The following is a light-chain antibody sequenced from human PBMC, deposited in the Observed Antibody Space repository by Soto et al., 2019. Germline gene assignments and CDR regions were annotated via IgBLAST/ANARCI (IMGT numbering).Light chain of an antibody. CDR2: AAS. CDR1: QSVSTN. Sequence: ETVMTQSPATLSVSPGERATLSCRASQSVSTNLAWYQQKPGQAPRLLIYAASTRATGISTRFRGSGSGTGFTLTINSLQPEDFAVYYCQQYTDRPALTFGGGTKVE. CDR3: QQYTDRPALT. J-gene: IGKJ4*01. V-gene: IGKV3-15*01.